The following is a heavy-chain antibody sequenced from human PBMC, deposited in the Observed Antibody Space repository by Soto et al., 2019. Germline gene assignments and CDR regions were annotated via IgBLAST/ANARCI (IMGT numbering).Heavy chain of an antibody. V-gene: IGHV3-48*01. J-gene: IGHJ6*03. CDR2: ISSSSSVI. CDR1: GFILSDCA. CDR3: ARDLSWGSNWYYYMDV. Sequence: EVQLVESGGGLVQPGGSLRLSCATSGFILSDCAMNWVRQAPGKGLEWVSYISSSSSVIDYADSVKGRFTVSRDNARNSLYLQMNSLSAEDTAMYYCARDLSWGSNWYYYMDVWGKGTTVTVSS. D-gene: IGHD7-27*01.